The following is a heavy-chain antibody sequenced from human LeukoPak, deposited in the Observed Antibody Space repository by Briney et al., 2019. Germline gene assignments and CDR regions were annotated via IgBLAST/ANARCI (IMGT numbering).Heavy chain of an antibody. D-gene: IGHD5-12*01. V-gene: IGHV3-53*01. CDR1: GFTFSTYG. Sequence: GGSLRLSCAASGFTFSTYGMHWVRQAPGKGLEWVSVIYSGGSTYYADSVKGRFTISRDNSKNTLYLQMNSLRAEDTAVYYCARDGPFSGYENFDYWGQGTLVTVSS. J-gene: IGHJ4*02. CDR2: IYSGGST. CDR3: ARDGPFSGYENFDY.